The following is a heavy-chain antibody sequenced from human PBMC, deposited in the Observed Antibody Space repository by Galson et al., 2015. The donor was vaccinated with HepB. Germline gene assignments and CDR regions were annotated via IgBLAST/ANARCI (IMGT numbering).Heavy chain of an antibody. V-gene: IGHV3-48*02. CDR1: GFTFSSYS. J-gene: IGHJ6*02. Sequence: SLRLSCAASGFTFSSYSMNWVRQAPGKGLEWVSYISSSRSSIYYADSVKGRFTISRDNAKNSLNLQMNSLRDEDTAVYYCASRGYSYGFDYYYGMDVWGQRTTVTVSS. CDR2: ISSSRSSI. D-gene: IGHD5-18*01. CDR3: ASRGYSYGFDYYYGMDV.